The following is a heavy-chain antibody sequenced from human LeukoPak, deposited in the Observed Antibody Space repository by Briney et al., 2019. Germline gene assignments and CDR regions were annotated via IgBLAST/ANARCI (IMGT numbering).Heavy chain of an antibody. D-gene: IGHD3-10*01. CDR1: GFTFSSYA. Sequence: GGSLRLSCAASGFTFSSYAMSWVRQSPGKGLEWVSAISGSGGSTYYADSVKGRFTISRDNSKNTLYLQMNSLRAEDTAVYYCAKLGGLLWFGELSPFDYWGQGTLVTVSS. CDR2: ISGSGGST. V-gene: IGHV3-23*01. CDR3: AKLGGLLWFGELSPFDY. J-gene: IGHJ4*02.